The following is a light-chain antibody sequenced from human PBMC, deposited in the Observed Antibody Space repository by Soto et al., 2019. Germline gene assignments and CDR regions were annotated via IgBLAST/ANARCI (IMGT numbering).Light chain of an antibody. V-gene: IGLV1-51*02. CDR2: ETN. Sequence: QSVLTQPPSVSAAPGQKVTISCSGSSSNIGNNYISWYQQLPGTAPKLLIYETNRRPSGIPDRFSASKSGTSATLGITGLQTGDEADYYCATWDSSLSAVVFGGGTKLTVL. CDR1: SSNIGNNY. CDR3: ATWDSSLSAVV. J-gene: IGLJ2*01.